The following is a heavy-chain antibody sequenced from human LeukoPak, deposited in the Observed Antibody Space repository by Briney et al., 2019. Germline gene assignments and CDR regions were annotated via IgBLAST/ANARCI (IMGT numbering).Heavy chain of an antibody. D-gene: IGHD1-14*01. V-gene: IGHV3-30-3*01. CDR3: ARVPHRFDRDGPLGY. CDR1: GFTFSSYA. J-gene: IGHJ4*02. Sequence: PGGSLRLSCAASGFTFSSYAMHWVRQAPGKGLEWVAVISYDGSNKYYADSVKGRFTISRDNSKNTLYLQMNSLRAEDTAVYYCARVPHRFDRDGPLGYWGQGTLVTVSS. CDR2: ISYDGSNK.